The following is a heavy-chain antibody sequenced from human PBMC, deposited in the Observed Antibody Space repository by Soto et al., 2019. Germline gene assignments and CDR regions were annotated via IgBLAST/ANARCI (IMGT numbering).Heavy chain of an antibody. CDR1: GASISSGDYA. CDR2: IYNRGGS. V-gene: IGHV4-30-2*01. CDR3: ARGDKNNDYYFDH. J-gene: IGHJ4*02. D-gene: IGHD3-16*01. Sequence: QLQLQESGSGLVKPSQTLSLTCVVSGASISSGDYAWTWVRQPPGKGLEWLGYIYNRGGSYYNPSLKSRASISLDRSKNHFSLRLDSVTAADTALYFCARGDKNNDYYFDHWGQGTLVTVTS.